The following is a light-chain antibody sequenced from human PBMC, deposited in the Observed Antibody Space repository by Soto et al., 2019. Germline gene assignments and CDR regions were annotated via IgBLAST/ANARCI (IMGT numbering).Light chain of an antibody. Sequence: QSALTQPRSVSGSPGQSVTISCTGTSRDVGGYTYVSWYQQHPGKAPKLLIYDVTKRPSGVPDRFSASKSDNTASLTISGLQAEDEADYYCCSYGGSSAFNIFGGGTKLTVL. CDR2: DVT. CDR1: SRDVGGYTY. V-gene: IGLV2-11*01. CDR3: CSYGGSSAFNI. J-gene: IGLJ2*01.